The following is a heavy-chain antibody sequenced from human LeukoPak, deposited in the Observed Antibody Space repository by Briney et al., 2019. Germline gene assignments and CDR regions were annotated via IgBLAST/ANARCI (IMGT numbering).Heavy chain of an antibody. D-gene: IGHD3-10*01. J-gene: IGHJ4*02. V-gene: IGHV4-39*01. CDR1: GGSFSGYY. Sequence: SETLSLTCGVFGGSFSGYYWGWIRQPPGKGLEWIGSIYYSGSTYYNPSLKSRVTISVDTSKNQFSLKLSSVTAADTAVYYCARYYYGSGTNLFDYWGQGTLVTVSS. CDR3: ARYYYGSGTNLFDY. CDR2: IYYSGST.